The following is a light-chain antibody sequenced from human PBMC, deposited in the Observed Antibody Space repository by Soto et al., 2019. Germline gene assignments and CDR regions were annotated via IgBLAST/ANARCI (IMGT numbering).Light chain of an antibody. Sequence: EIVMTQSPATLSVSPGERATLSCRASQSVSSNLAWYQQKRGQAPRLLIYGASTRATGIPARFSGSGSGTEFTLTISSLQSEDFAVYYCQQYNNWPPMYTFGHGTKLEIK. CDR3: QQYNNWPPMYT. CDR2: GAS. J-gene: IGKJ2*01. CDR1: QSVSSN. V-gene: IGKV3-15*01.